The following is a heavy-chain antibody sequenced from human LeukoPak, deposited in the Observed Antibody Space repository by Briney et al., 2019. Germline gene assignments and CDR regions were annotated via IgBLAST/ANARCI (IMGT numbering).Heavy chain of an antibody. J-gene: IGHJ6*03. CDR1: GFTFSSYW. Sequence: GGSLRLSCAASGFTFSSYWMSWVRQAPGKGLEWLSHISTSGSSIHYADSVKGRFTISRDNAKNSLYLQMNSLRVEDTAVYYCARDATTELGTVYMDVWGKGTTVTISS. CDR2: ISTSGSSI. V-gene: IGHV3-48*03. D-gene: IGHD4-17*01. CDR3: ARDATTELGTVYMDV.